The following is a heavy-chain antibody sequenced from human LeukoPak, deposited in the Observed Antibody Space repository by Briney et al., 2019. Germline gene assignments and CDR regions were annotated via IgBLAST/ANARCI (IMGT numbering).Heavy chain of an antibody. CDR3: CSSTSCEDY. Sequence: PGGSLRLSCAAPGFTFSSYAMCWVRQAPGNGLEWVSAISGSGGSTYYADSVKGRFTISRNNTKNSLYLQMTSLRAEDTAVYTGCSSTSCEDYWGQGTLVTVSS. CDR1: GFTFSSYA. D-gene: IGHD2-2*01. V-gene: IGHV3-23*01. J-gene: IGHJ4*02. CDR2: ISGSGGST.